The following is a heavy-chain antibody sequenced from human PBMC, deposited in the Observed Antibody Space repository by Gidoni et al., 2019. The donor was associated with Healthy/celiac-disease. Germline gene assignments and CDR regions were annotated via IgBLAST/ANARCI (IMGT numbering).Heavy chain of an antibody. CDR1: GFTFSSYA. CDR3: ARGGYSYGYYGVGY. CDR2: ISYDGSNK. V-gene: IGHV3-30-3*01. Sequence: QVQLVESGGGVVQPGRSLRLSCAAPGFTFSSYAMHWVRQAPGKGLEWVAVISYDGSNKYYADSVKGRFTISRDNSKNTLYLQMNSLRAEDTAVYYCARGGYSYGYYGVGYWGQGTLVTVSS. D-gene: IGHD5-18*01. J-gene: IGHJ4*02.